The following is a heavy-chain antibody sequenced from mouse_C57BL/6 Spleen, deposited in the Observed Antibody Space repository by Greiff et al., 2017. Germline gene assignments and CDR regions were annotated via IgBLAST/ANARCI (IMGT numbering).Heavy chain of an antibody. CDR3: ASDIYYGNYWYFDV. CDR1: GYAFSSSW. D-gene: IGHD2-1*01. Sequence: QVQLQQSGPELVKPGASVKISCKASGYAFSSSWMNWVKQRPGKGLEWIGRIYPGDGDTNYNGKFKGKATLTADKSSSTAYMQLSSLTSEDSAVYFCASDIYYGNYWYFDVWGTGTTVTVSS. V-gene: IGHV1-82*01. CDR2: IYPGDGDT. J-gene: IGHJ1*03.